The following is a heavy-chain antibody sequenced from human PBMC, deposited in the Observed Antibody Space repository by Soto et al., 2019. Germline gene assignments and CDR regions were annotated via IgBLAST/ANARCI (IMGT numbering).Heavy chain of an antibody. CDR3: ARAIRGWRGYSYGLAPWGMDV. D-gene: IGHD5-18*01. CDR1: GFTFSSYG. Sequence: QVQLVESGGGVVQPGRSLRLSCAASGFTFSSYGMHWVRQAPGKGLEWVAVIWYDGSNKYYADSVKGRFTISRDNSKNPLYLDMNSLRAEDTAVYYCARAIRGWRGYSYGLAPWGMDVWGQGTTVTVSS. V-gene: IGHV3-33*01. J-gene: IGHJ6*02. CDR2: IWYDGSNK.